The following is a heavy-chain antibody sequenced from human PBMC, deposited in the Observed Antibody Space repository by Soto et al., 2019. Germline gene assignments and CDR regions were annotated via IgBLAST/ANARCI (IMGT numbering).Heavy chain of an antibody. D-gene: IGHD6-25*01. Sequence: AVPVSCTASGGTFSSYAISWVRQAPGQGLEWMGRISPSLGIANYAQKFQGRVTITADKSTSTAYMELSSLRSEDTAVYYCARDFDSSDFDYWGQGTLVT. J-gene: IGHJ4*02. V-gene: IGHV1-69*04. CDR3: ARDFDSSDFDY. CDR1: GGTFSSYA. CDR2: ISPSLGIA.